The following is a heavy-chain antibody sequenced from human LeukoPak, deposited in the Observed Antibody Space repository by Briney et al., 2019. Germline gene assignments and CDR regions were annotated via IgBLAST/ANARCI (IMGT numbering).Heavy chain of an antibody. CDR1: GFTFSGYA. Sequence: GRSLRLSCAASGFTFSGYAMHWVRQAPGKGLEWVAAISYDGSNQYYADSVKGRFTISRDNSENTLYLQMNSLRAEDTAVYYCASRGSYCSSSSCQNQFYYGMDVWGQGTTVTVSS. D-gene: IGHD2-2*01. CDR3: ASRGSYCSSSSCQNQFYYGMDV. V-gene: IGHV3-30-3*01. J-gene: IGHJ6*02. CDR2: ISYDGSNQ.